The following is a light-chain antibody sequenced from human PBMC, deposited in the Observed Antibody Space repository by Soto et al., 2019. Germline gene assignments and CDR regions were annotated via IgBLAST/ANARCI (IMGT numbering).Light chain of an antibody. V-gene: IGKV1-12*01. Sequence: ISWLVWYQQKPGKAPKLLIYKASTLQSGVPSRFSGSASGTEFTLTISSLQPEDFATYYCQQASSFPFTFGGGSKVEIX. CDR1: ISW. CDR3: QQASSFPFT. CDR2: KAS. J-gene: IGKJ4*01.